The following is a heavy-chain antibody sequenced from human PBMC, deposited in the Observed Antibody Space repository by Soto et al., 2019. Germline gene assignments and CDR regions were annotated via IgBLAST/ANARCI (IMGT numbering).Heavy chain of an antibody. V-gene: IGHV3-7*05. CDR3: ARDWGAPGRGSAFGYYYHFGMDV. Sequence: EVQLVESGGGLVQPGGSLGLSCAASGFTFSTYWMNWVRQAPGKGRGWVAIIRKDGSGAYYVESVKGRFTISRDNAKNSLYLDMNSLRGEDTAVYYCARDWGAPGRGSAFGYYYHFGMDVWGQGTTVTVPS. CDR2: IRKDGSGA. J-gene: IGHJ6*02. CDR1: GFTFSTYW. D-gene: IGHD3-16*01.